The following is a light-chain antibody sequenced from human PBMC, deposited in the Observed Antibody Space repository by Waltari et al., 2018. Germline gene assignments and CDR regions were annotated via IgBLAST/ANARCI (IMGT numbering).Light chain of an antibody. J-gene: IGKJ1*01. CDR3: MQGTHWPPT. Sequence: DVVMTQSPLSLPVTLGQPASIPCPSRQSLVYSNNGNTYLNWFHQRPGQSPRRLIYMVSSRDSGVPDRFSGSGSGTDFTLRISGVKAEDVGLYFCMQGTHWPPTFGQGTKVEIK. CDR2: MVS. CDR1: QSLVYSNNGNTY. V-gene: IGKV2-30*01.